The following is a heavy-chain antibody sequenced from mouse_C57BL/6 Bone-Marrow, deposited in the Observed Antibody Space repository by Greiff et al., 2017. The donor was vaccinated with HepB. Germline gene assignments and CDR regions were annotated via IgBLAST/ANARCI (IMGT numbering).Heavy chain of an antibody. CDR2: IDPSDSYT. Sequence: QVQLQQPGAELVKPGASVKLSCKASGYTFTSYWMQWVKQRPGQGLEWIGEIDPSDSYTNYNQKFKVKATLTVDTSSSTAYMQLSSLTSEDSAVYDCARGTTVVAIDYWGQGTTLTVSS. J-gene: IGHJ2*01. CDR3: ARGTTVVAIDY. V-gene: IGHV1-50*01. CDR1: GYTFTSYW. D-gene: IGHD1-1*01.